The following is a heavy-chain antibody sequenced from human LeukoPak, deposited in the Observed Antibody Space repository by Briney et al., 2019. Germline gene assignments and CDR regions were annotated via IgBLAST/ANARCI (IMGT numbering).Heavy chain of an antibody. V-gene: IGHV3-74*01. D-gene: IGHD3-10*01. CDR3: ARVGVYYGSGSYYSWFDP. Sequence: GGSLRLSCAASGFTFSSYWMHWVRQAPGMGLVWVSRINSDGSSTSYADSVKGRFTISRDNAKNTLYLQMNSLRAEDTAVYYCARVGVYYGSGSYYSWFDPWGQGTLVTVSS. J-gene: IGHJ5*02. CDR1: GFTFSSYW. CDR2: INSDGSST.